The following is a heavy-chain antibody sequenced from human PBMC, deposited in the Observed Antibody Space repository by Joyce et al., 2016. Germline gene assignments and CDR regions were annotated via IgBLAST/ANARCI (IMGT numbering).Heavy chain of an antibody. D-gene: IGHD4-17*01. J-gene: IGHJ4*02. CDR1: NGSISNHY. CDR2: IHTSKPT. Sequence: QVHLQESGPGLVKPSETLSLTCTVSNGSISNHYWSWIRQPAGKGLEWIGRIHTSKPTSYNPSLKGRVTMSVDTSKNQFSLRLTSVTAADTAVYYCARGLAPAVTLFDYWGQGTLVTVSS. V-gene: IGHV4-4*07. CDR3: ARGLAPAVTLFDY.